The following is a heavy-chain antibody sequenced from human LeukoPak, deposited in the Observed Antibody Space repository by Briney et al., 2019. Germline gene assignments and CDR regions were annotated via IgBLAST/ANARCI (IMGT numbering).Heavy chain of an antibody. V-gene: IGHV4-59*12. CDR3: ARDTGSPFDY. Sequence: SETLSLTCTVSGGSISSYYWSWIRQPPGGGREGIGYIYYSGSTYYNPSLKSRVTISVDTSKNQFSLKLSSVTAADTAVYYCARDTGSPFDYWGQGTLVTVSS. J-gene: IGHJ4*02. CDR2: IYYSGST. CDR1: GGSISSYY. D-gene: IGHD3-10*01.